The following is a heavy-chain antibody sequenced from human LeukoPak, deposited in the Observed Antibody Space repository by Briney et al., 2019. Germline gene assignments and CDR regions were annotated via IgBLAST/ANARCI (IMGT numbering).Heavy chain of an antibody. J-gene: IGHJ4*02. D-gene: IGHD6-13*01. CDR3: ARGWQQLDNFDY. CDR2: ISAYNGNT. V-gene: IGHV1-18*01. Sequence: ASVKVSCKASGYTFTSYGISWVRQAPGQGLEWMGWISAYNGNTNYAQKLQGRVTMTTDTSTSTAYVELRSPRSDDTAVYYCARGWQQLDNFDYWGQGTLVTVSS. CDR1: GYTFTSYG.